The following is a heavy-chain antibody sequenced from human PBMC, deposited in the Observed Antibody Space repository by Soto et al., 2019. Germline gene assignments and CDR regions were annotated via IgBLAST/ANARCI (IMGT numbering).Heavy chain of an antibody. CDR3: AHPRGYGVFDAYDI. V-gene: IGHV3-23*01. CDR2: ISGSGDST. D-gene: IGHD4-17*01. Sequence: LRLSCAASGFTFSTYAMSWVRQAPGKGLEWVSAISGSGDSTYSADSVRGRFTISRDNSINTLYLQMNNLGNEDTAVYYCAHPRGYGVFDAYDIWGQGTVVTVSS. J-gene: IGHJ3*02. CDR1: GFTFSTYA.